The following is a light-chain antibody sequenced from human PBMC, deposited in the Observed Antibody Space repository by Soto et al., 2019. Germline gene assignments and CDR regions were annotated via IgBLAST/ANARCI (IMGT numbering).Light chain of an antibody. CDR2: AAS. V-gene: IGKV1-12*01. CDR1: QGIDSW. Sequence: DIQMTQAPSSVSASVGDRVTLPCRTSQGIDSWLAWYQQKPGKAPKVLIYAASSLHSGVPYRFSGSGSGSDFTLTISSLQPEDVATYYCQPANSFPLTCGGGPKVEIK. CDR3: QPANSFPLT. J-gene: IGKJ4*01.